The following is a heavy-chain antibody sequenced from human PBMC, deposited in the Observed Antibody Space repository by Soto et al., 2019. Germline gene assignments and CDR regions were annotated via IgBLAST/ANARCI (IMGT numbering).Heavy chain of an antibody. V-gene: IGHV3-30-3*01. CDR1: GFTFSSYA. Sequence: GGSLRLSCAASGFTFSSYAMHWVRQAPGKGLEWVAVISYDGSNKYYADSVKGRFTISRDNSKNTLYLQMNSLRAEDTAVYYCARDAGLGVNYYYYGMDVWGQGTPVTVSS. J-gene: IGHJ6*02. CDR3: ARDAGLGVNYYYYGMDV. CDR2: ISYDGSNK. D-gene: IGHD3-10*01.